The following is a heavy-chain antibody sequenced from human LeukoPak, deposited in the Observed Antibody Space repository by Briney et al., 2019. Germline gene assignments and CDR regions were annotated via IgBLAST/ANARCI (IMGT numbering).Heavy chain of an antibody. CDR3: ARLGYCSSTSCYEYYMDV. CDR1: GGSFSGYY. CDR2: INHSGST. J-gene: IGHJ6*03. D-gene: IGHD2-2*01. Sequence: KPSETLSLTCAVYGGSFSGYYWSWIRQPPGKGLEWIGEINHSGSTNYNPSLKSRVTISVDTSKNQFSLKLSSVTAADTAVYYCARLGYCSSTSCYEYYMDVWGKGTTVTISS. V-gene: IGHV4-34*01.